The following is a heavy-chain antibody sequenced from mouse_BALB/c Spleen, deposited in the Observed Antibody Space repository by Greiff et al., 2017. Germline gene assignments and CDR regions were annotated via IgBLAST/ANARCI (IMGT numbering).Heavy chain of an antibody. CDR3: ARLRGNYDY. J-gene: IGHJ2*01. CDR1: GYAFTNYL. D-gene: IGHD2-1*01. CDR2: INPGSGGT. Sequence: VQLQQSGAELVRPGTSVKVSCKASGYAFTNYLIEWVKQRPGQGLEWIGVINPGSGGTNYNEKFKGKATLTADKSSSTAYMQLSSLTSDDSAVYFCARLRGNYDYWGQGTTLTVSS. V-gene: IGHV1-54*01.